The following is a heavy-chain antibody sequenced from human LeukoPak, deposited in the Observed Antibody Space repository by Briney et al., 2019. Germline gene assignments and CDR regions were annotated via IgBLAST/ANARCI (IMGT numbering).Heavy chain of an antibody. CDR3: ARAEGYNYYYYMDV. Sequence: PSETLSLTCTVSGGSISSSSYYWGWIRQPPGKGLEWIGSIYYSGSTYYNPSLKSRVTISVDTSKNQFSLKLSSVTAADTAVYYCARAEGYNYYYYMDVWGKGTTVTVSS. CDR2: IYYSGST. V-gene: IGHV4-39*07. CDR1: GGSISSSSYY. J-gene: IGHJ6*03.